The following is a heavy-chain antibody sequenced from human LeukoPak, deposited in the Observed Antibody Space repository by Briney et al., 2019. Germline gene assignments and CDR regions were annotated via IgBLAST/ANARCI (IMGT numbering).Heavy chain of an antibody. CDR3: ARDKGSGSYFRPYYMDV. V-gene: IGHV4-59*01. D-gene: IGHD3-10*01. J-gene: IGHJ6*03. CDR1: GGSISSYY. CDR2: IYYSGST. Sequence: PSETLSLTCTVSGGSISSYYWSWIRQPPGKGREWIGYIYYSGSTNYNPSLKSRVTISVDTSKNQFSLKLSSVTAADTAVYYCARDKGSGSYFRPYYMDVWGKGTTVTVSS.